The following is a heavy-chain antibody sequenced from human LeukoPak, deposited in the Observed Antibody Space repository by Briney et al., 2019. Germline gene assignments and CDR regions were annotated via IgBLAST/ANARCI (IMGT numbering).Heavy chain of an antibody. CDR1: GFTFSSYW. D-gene: IGHD3-3*01. CDR3: PRCQGGRQYYDFWSGYYLFDY. Sequence: PGGSLRLSCAASGFTFSSYWMLWVRQAPGKGLVWVSRINTDGSSTSYADSVKGRFTISRDNAKNTLYLQMNCLRAEDTAVYYCPRCQGGRQYYDFWSGYYLFDYWGQGTLVTVSS. V-gene: IGHV3-74*01. J-gene: IGHJ4*02. CDR2: INTDGSST.